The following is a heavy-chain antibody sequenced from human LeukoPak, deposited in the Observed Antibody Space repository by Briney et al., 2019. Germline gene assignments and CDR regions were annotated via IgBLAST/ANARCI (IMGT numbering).Heavy chain of an antibody. J-gene: IGHJ6*03. Sequence: GASVKVSCKASGYTFTGYYMHWVRQAPGQGLEWMGRINPNSGGTNYAQKFQGRVTMTRDTSISTAYMELSRLRSDDTAVYYCARSYGDYGYHYYYMDVWGKGTTVTVSS. CDR1: GYTFTGYY. CDR2: INPNSGGT. D-gene: IGHD4-17*01. V-gene: IGHV1-2*06. CDR3: ARSYGDYGYHYYYMDV.